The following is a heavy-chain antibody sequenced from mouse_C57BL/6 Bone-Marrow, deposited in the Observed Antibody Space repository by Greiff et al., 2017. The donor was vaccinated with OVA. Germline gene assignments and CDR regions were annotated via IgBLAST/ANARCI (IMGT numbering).Heavy chain of an antibody. J-gene: IGHJ4*01. CDR3: ARRGYYSNSYYYAMDY. CDR1: GYTFTSYD. CDR2: IYPRAGST. V-gene: IGHV1-85*01. Sequence: VQLQQSGPELVKPGASVKLSCKASGYTFTSYDINWVKQRPGQGLEWIGWIYPRAGSTKYNEKFKGKATLTVDTSSSTAYMELHSLTSEDSAVYFCARRGYYSNSYYYAMDYWGQGTSVTVSS. D-gene: IGHD2-5*01.